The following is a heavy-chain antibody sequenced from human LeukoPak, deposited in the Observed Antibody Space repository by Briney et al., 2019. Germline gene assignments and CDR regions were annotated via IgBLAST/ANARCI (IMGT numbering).Heavy chain of an antibody. CDR3: AIDRPSAIGTTARFDP. D-gene: IGHD1-1*01. CDR2: ISTYSGNI. CDR1: GYIFTTYS. J-gene: IGHJ5*02. V-gene: IGHV1-18*04. Sequence: ASMKVSCKASGYIFTTYSISWVRQAPGQGLEWMGWISTYSGNINYAQKFQGRVTMTTDTSTSTAYMELRSLRSDDTAMYYCAIDRPSAIGTTARFDPWGQGTLVAVSS.